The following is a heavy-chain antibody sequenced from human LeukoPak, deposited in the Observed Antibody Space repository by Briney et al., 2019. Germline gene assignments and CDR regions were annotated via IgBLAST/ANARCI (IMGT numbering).Heavy chain of an antibody. D-gene: IGHD3-22*01. Sequence: SETLSLTRTVSGGSMSSSFWSCIRQPPGKGLECIGYIYYSGSASYNPSLKSRVNMSVDTSTLQFSLKMTSITTADTAVYYCARGSDTGMIGVFDYWGQGTLVTVSS. CDR2: IYYSGSA. CDR3: ARGSDTGMIGVFDY. CDR1: GGSMSSSF. V-gene: IGHV4-59*01. J-gene: IGHJ4*02.